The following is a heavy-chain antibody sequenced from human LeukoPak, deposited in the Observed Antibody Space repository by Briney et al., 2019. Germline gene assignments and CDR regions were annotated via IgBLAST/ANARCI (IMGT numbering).Heavy chain of an antibody. D-gene: IGHD3-16*01. CDR1: GGSFSGYY. CDR2: INHSGST. V-gene: IGHV4-34*01. Sequence: PSETLSLTCAVYGGSFSGYYWSWIRQPPGKGLEWIGEINHSGSTNYNPSLKSRVTISVDTSKSQFSLKLSSVTAADTAVYYCARGGGDLGWFDPWGQGTLVTVSS. CDR3: ARGGGDLGWFDP. J-gene: IGHJ5*02.